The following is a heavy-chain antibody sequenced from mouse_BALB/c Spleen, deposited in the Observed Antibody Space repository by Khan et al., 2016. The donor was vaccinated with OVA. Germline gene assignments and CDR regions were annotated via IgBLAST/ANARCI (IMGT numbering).Heavy chain of an antibody. D-gene: IGHD2-13*01. CDR2: IYPGDGST. Sequence: QVQLQQPGPELVAPGALVTISCKASGYTFTNYDINWVKQRPGQGLEWIGWIYPGDGSTKYYEKFKGQATLTADKSSSAAYMQLSSLTSDNSAVYLCARTEAGEYEPFAYWGQGTLVTVSA. CDR3: ARTEAGEYEPFAY. V-gene: IGHV1S56*01. CDR1: GYTFTNYD. J-gene: IGHJ3*01.